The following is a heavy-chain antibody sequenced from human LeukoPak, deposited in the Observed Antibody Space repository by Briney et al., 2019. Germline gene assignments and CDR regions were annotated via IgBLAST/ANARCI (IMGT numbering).Heavy chain of an antibody. Sequence: PGGSLRLSCTASGLSVSASYISWVRQAPGKGLEWVSSISSSSSYIYYADSVKGRFTISRDNAKNSLYLQMNSLRAEDTAVYYCAREWDYYDSSGLMDYWGQGTLVTVSS. J-gene: IGHJ4*02. CDR3: AREWDYYDSSGLMDY. D-gene: IGHD3-22*01. V-gene: IGHV3-21*01. CDR1: GLSVSASY. CDR2: ISSSSSYI.